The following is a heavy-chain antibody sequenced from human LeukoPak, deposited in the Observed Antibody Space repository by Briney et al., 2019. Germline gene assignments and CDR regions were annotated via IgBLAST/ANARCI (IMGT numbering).Heavy chain of an antibody. CDR1: GFTFSSYA. Sequence: GGSLRLSCAASGFTFSSYAMSWVRQAPGKGLDWVSAISGSGDSTYYADSVKGRFTISRDNSKNTLYLQMNSLRAEDTAVYYCAKSSSSPRLLDYWGQGTLVTVSS. CDR3: AKSSSSPRLLDY. J-gene: IGHJ4*02. V-gene: IGHV3-23*01. D-gene: IGHD6-6*01. CDR2: ISGSGDST.